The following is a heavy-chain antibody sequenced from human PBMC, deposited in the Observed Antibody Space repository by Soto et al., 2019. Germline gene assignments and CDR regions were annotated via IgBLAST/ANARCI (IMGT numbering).Heavy chain of an antibody. Sequence: RLSCAASGFTLDNGMTWVRQAPGRGLEWISTIDYSGANTHYADSVKGRFTISRDKSRNTVALQMSNLRAEDTALYYCVSWVSAQLDNWVQGT. CDR3: VSWVSAQLDN. CDR2: IDYSGANT. CDR1: GFTLDNG. D-gene: IGHD2-8*01. V-gene: IGHV3-23*01. J-gene: IGHJ4*02.